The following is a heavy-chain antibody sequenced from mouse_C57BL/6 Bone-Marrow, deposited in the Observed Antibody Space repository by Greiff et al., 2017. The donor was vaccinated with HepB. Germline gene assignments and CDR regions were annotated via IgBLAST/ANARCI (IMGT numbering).Heavy chain of an antibody. D-gene: IGHD2-1*01. CDR3: ALYGNYVSYAMDY. J-gene: IGHJ4*01. CDR1: GYTFTSYW. Sequence: QAQLQQSGAELAKPGASVKLSCKASGYTFTSYWMHWVKQRPGQGLDWIGYINPSSGYTKYNQKFKDKATLTADKSSSTAYMQLSSLTYEDSAVYYCALYGNYVSYAMDYWGQGTSVTVSS. V-gene: IGHV1-7*01. CDR2: INPSSGYT.